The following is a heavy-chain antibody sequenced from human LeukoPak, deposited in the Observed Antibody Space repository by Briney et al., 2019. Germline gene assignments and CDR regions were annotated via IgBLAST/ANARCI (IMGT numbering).Heavy chain of an antibody. D-gene: IGHD6-19*01. V-gene: IGHV3-48*03. CDR2: ITNNGSTI. J-gene: IGHJ6*02. CDR1: GFTFSTYA. CDR3: ARDQWLAYYYHGIDV. Sequence: PGGSLRLSCAASGFTFSTYAMNWVRQAPGKGLEWVSYITNNGSTIYYADSVKGRFTISRDKAENSLYLQMNSLRAEDTAIYYCARDQWLAYYYHGIDVWGQGTTVTVSS.